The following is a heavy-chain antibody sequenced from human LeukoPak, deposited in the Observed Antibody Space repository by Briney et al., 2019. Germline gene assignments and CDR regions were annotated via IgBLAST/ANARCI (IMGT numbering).Heavy chain of an antibody. CDR3: AREEGYYYYMDV. J-gene: IGHJ6*03. CDR1: GFTFSSYA. V-gene: IGHV3-64*01. Sequence: PGGSLRLSCAASGFTFSSYAMHWVRQAPGKGLEYVSAISSNGGSTYYANSVKGRLTISRDNSKNTLYLQMGSLRAEDMAVYYCAREEGYYYYMDVWGKGTTVTISS. CDR2: ISSNGGST.